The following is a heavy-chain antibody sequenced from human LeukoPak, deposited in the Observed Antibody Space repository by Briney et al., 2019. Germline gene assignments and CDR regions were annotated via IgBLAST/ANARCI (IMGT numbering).Heavy chain of an antibody. V-gene: IGHV3-30*02. D-gene: IGHD6-19*01. CDR3: ARKYSSYFDY. J-gene: IGHJ4*02. CDR1: GFTFSSYG. Sequence: PGGSLRLSCAASGFTFSSYGMHWVRQAPGKGLEWVAFIRYDGSNKYYADSVKGRFTISRDNAKNSLYLQMNSLRAEDTAVYYCARKYSSYFDYWGQGTLVTVSS. CDR2: IRYDGSNK.